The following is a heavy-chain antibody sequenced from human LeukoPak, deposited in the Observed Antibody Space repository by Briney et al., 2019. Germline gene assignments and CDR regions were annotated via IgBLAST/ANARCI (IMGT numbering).Heavy chain of an antibody. CDR1: GFTFSSYW. CDR2: INSDGSST. CDR3: AKRGVVIRVILVGFHKEAYYFES. Sequence: GGSLRLSCAASGFTFSSYWMHWVRQAPGKGLVWVSRINSDGSSTSYADSVRGRFTISRDNPKNTLYLQMNSLRAEDAAFYFCAKRGVVIRVILVGFHKEAYYFESWGQGALVTVSS. V-gene: IGHV3-74*01. D-gene: IGHD3/OR15-3a*01. J-gene: IGHJ4*02.